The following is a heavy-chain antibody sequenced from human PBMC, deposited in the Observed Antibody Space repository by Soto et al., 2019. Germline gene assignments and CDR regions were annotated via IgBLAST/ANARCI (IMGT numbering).Heavy chain of an antibody. CDR3: ARAGYCSGGSCYREAYYYYGMDV. V-gene: IGHV1-18*04. D-gene: IGHD2-15*01. Sequence: QVQLVQSGAEVKKPGASVKVSCKASGYTFTSYGISWVRQAPGQGLEWMGWISAYNGNTNYAQKLQGRVTMTTDTSTSRAYMELRSLRSDDRVVYYCARAGYCSGGSCYREAYYYYGMDVWGQGTTVAVSS. CDR2: ISAYNGNT. J-gene: IGHJ6*02. CDR1: GYTFTSYG.